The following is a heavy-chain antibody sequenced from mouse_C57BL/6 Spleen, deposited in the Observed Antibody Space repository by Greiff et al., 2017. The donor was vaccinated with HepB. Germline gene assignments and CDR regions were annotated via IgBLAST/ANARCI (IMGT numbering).Heavy chain of an antibody. J-gene: IGHJ4*01. V-gene: IGHV1-81*01. CDR1: GYTFTSYG. Sequence: VQLQQSGAELARPGASVKLSCKASGYTFTSYGISWVKQRTGQGLEWIGEIYPRSGNTYYNEKFKGKATLTADKSSSTAYMALRSLTSEDSSVYFCSRGYYYAMGYWGQGTSVTVSS. CDR3: SRGYYYAMGY. CDR2: IYPRSGNT.